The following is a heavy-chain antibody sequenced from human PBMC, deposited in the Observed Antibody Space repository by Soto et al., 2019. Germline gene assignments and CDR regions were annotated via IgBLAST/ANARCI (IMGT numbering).Heavy chain of an antibody. V-gene: IGHV4-59*08. CDR2: IYYSGST. CDR3: ARHNYGSGSTYFDY. D-gene: IGHD3-10*01. CDR1: GDSISSYY. J-gene: IGHJ4*02. Sequence: PSETLSLTCTVSGDSISSYYWSWIRQPPGKGLEWIGYIYYSGSTNYNPSLKSRVTTSVDTSKNQFSLKLNSMTAADTAVYYCARHNYGSGSTYFDYWGQGTLVTVSS.